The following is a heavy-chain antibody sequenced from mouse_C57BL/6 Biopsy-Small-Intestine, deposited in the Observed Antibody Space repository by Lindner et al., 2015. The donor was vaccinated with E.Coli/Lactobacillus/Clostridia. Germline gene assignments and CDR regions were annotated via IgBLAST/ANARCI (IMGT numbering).Heavy chain of an antibody. Sequence: VQLQESGAELARPGASVKMSCKASGYTFTSYTMHWVKQRPGQGLEWIGYINPNNGYTKCNQKFKDKATLTADKSSNTAYMQLSSLTSEDSAVYYCAREGTGDWYFDVWGTGTTVTVSS. CDR2: INPNNGYT. V-gene: IGHV1-4*01. CDR1: GYTFTSYT. CDR3: AREGTGDWYFDV. D-gene: IGHD3-3*01. J-gene: IGHJ1*03.